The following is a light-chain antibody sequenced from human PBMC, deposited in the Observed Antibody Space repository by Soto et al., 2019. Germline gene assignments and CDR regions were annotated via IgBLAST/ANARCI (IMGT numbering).Light chain of an antibody. V-gene: IGLV1-51*01. CDR2: DNN. Sequence: QSALTQPPSVSAAPRQKVTISCSGSSSNIRNNYVSWYQQLPGTAPKLLIYDNNKRPSGIPDRFSGSKSGTSATLGITELQTGDEADYYCGTWDSSLSAYVFGTGTKLTVL. J-gene: IGLJ1*01. CDR3: GTWDSSLSAYV. CDR1: SSNIRNNY.